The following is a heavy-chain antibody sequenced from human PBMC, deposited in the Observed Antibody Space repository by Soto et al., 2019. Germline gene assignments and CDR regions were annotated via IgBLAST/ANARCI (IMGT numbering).Heavy chain of an antibody. CDR3: ARVPPGYCSGGACYTYYLDF. J-gene: IGHJ4*02. CDR1: GDTFSSYG. CDR2: IIPTFDVV. D-gene: IGHD2-15*01. Sequence: SVKVSCKVSGDTFSSYGISWVRQAPGQGLEWMGGIIPTFDVVKYAQNFQGRVTITADKSTDTVYMELSSLKSEDSAVFYCARVPPGYCSGGACYTYYLDFWGQGTLVTVSS. V-gene: IGHV1-69*10.